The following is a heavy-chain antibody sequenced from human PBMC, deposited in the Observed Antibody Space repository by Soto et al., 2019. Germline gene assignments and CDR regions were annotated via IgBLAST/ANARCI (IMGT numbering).Heavy chain of an antibody. Sequence: QVQLVQSGAEVKKPGSSMKVSCKASGGTFNSYDINWVRQAPGQGLEWMGGIIPIVETPKYAQKFQGRVTITADESTNTVYMELRSLRSADTAMCYCARLSRPNYYDTSGFFKDNWFDPWGQGTLVTVSS. V-gene: IGHV1-69*01. CDR3: ARLSRPNYYDTSGFFKDNWFDP. D-gene: IGHD3-22*01. J-gene: IGHJ5*02. CDR2: IIPIVETP. CDR1: GGTFNSYD.